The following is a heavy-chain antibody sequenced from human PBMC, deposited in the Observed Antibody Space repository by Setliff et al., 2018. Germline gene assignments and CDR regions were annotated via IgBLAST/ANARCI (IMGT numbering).Heavy chain of an antibody. V-gene: IGHV3-7*05. Sequence: GGSLRLSCAASGFTFSSYWMSWVRQAPGKGLEWVANIKQDGSEKYYVDSVNGRFTISRDNAKNSLYLQMNSLRAEDTAVYYCARPSESSGWYYFDYWGQGTLVTVSS. CDR1: GFTFSSYW. CDR3: ARPSESSGWYYFDY. D-gene: IGHD6-19*01. J-gene: IGHJ4*02. CDR2: IKQDGSEK.